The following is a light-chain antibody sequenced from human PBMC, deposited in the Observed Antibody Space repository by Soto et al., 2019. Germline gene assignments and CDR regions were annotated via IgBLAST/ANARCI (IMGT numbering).Light chain of an antibody. Sequence: AIRMTQSPSSLSASTGDRVTITCRASQGISSYLAWYQQKPGKAPKLLIYAASTLQSGVPSRFSGSGFGTDFTLTISCLQSEDFATYYCQQYYSYPITFGQGTRLEIK. J-gene: IGKJ5*01. CDR3: QQYYSYPIT. CDR1: QGISSY. CDR2: AAS. V-gene: IGKV1-8*01.